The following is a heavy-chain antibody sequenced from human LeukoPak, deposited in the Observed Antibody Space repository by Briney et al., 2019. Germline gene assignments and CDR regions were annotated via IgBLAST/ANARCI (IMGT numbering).Heavy chain of an antibody. V-gene: IGHV4-34*01. D-gene: IGHD5-18*01. CDR2: INHSGST. CDR1: GGSFSGYY. CDR3: ARGIAVDTAMVHYFDY. Sequence: SETLSLTCAVYGGSFSGYYWSWIRQPPGKGLEWIGEINHSGSTNYNPSLKSRVTISVDTSKNQFSLKLSSVTAADTAVYYCARGIAVDTAMVHYFDYWGQGTLVTVSS. J-gene: IGHJ4*02.